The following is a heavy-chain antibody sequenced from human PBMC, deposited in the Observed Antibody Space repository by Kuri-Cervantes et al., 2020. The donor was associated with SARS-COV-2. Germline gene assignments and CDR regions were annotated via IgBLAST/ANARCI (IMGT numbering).Heavy chain of an antibody. CDR2: VKTNSGNT. V-gene: IGHV1-8*01. D-gene: IGHD3-3*01. J-gene: IGHJ4*02. CDR3: ARVNRITIFGVVTNSPMD. Sequence: ASVKVSCKAPETTFPNYDINWVRQATGQGLGWMGMVKTNSGNTLYAQKLQGRVTMTTDTSTSTAYMELRSLRSDDTAVYYCARVNRITIFGVVTNSPMDWGQGTLVTVSS. CDR1: ETTFPNYD.